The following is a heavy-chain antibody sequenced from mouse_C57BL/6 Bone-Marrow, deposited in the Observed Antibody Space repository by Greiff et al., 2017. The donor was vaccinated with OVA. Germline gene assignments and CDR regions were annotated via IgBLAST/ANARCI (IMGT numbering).Heavy chain of an antibody. CDR3: AKNWGGKRAMDY. CDR2: IWSGGST. D-gene: IGHD2-1*01. J-gene: IGHJ4*01. CDR1: GFSLTSYG. Sequence: VQVVESGPGLVQPSQSLSITCTASGFSLTSYGVHWVRQPPGKGLEWLGVIWSGGSTDYNAAFISRLSISKDNSKSQVFFKMNSLQADDTAVYYCAKNWGGKRAMDYWGQGTSVTVSS. V-gene: IGHV2-4*01.